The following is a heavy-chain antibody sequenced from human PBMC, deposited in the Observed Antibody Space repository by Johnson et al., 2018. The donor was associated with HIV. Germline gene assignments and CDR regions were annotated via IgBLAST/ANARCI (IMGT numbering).Heavy chain of an antibody. CDR2: ISGSGGST. J-gene: IGHJ3*02. CDR3: ARGEMATTYHDAFDI. V-gene: IGHV3-23*04. D-gene: IGHD5-24*01. Sequence: VKLVESGGGLVQPGGSLRLSCAASGFTFSSYAMSWVRQAPGKGLEWVSAISGSGGSTYYADSVKGRFTISRDNSKNTVYLQMNSLRAEDTAVYYCARGEMATTYHDAFDIWGQGTMVTVSS. CDR1: GFTFSSYA.